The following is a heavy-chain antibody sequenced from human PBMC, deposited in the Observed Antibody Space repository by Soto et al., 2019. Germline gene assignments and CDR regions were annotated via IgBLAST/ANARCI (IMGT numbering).Heavy chain of an antibody. D-gene: IGHD2-2*02. CDR2: ISGSGGST. CDR1: GFTFSSYA. V-gene: IGHV3-23*01. Sequence: EVQLLESGGGLVQPGGSLRLSCAASGFTFSSYAMSWVRQAPGKGLEWVSAISGSGGSTYYADSVKGRFTISRDNSKNTLYLQMNSLRAEDTAVYYCAKKGYCSSTSCYTHREGNWFDPWGQGTLVTVSS. J-gene: IGHJ5*02. CDR3: AKKGYCSSTSCYTHREGNWFDP.